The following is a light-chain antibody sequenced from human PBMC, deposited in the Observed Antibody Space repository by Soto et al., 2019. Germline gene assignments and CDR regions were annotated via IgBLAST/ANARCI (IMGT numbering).Light chain of an antibody. CDR3: SSYAGSDNLV. Sequence: QSVLTQPPSASGSPGQSVTISCTGTSSDVGGYNYVSWYQQHPGKAPKLMIYEVTKQPSGVTDRFSGSKSGNTASLTVSGLQDEDEADYYCSSYAGSDNLVFGGGTKLTVL. CDR1: SSDVGGYNY. CDR2: EVT. V-gene: IGLV2-8*01. J-gene: IGLJ2*01.